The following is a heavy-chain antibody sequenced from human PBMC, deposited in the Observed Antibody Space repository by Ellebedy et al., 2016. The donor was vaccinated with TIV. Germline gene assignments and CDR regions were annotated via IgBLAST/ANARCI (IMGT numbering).Heavy chain of an antibody. Sequence: GESLKISXKGSGYSFTSYWISWVRQMPGKGLEWMGRIDPSDSYTNYSPSFQGHVTISADKSISTAYLQWSSLKASDTAMYYCAPGPLQYCSSTSCPSWGQGTLVTVSS. V-gene: IGHV5-10-1*01. CDR3: APGPLQYCSSTSCPS. CDR1: GYSFTSYW. J-gene: IGHJ4*02. D-gene: IGHD2-2*01. CDR2: IDPSDSYT.